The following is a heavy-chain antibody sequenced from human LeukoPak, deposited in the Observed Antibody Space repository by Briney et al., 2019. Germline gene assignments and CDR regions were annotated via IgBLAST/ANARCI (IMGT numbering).Heavy chain of an antibody. D-gene: IGHD6-13*01. Sequence: GGSLRLSCAASGFTFSNACMSWVRQAPGEGREWVGRIKSKTGGGTTDYAAHVKGRFTISRDYSKNTLYLQMNSLRAEDTAGYYCAKDQAAAGTIDDAFDIWGQGTMVTVSS. CDR1: GFTFSNAC. V-gene: IGHV3-15*01. CDR3: AKDQAAAGTIDDAFDI. CDR2: IKSKTGGGTT. J-gene: IGHJ3*02.